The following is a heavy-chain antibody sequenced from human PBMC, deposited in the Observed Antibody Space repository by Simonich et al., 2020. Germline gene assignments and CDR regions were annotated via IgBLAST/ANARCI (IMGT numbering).Heavy chain of an antibody. CDR1: GYTFTGYY. CDR2: INPNRGGT. V-gene: IGHV1-2*05. Sequence: QVQLVQSGAEVKKPGASVKVSCKASGYTFTGYYMHWVRQAPGQGLEWMVGINPNRGGTNYAQKFQGRVTMTRDTSISTAYMELSRLRSDDTVVYYCARDPVVPAAIRNAFDIWGQGTMVTVSS. CDR3: ARDPVVPAAIRNAFDI. D-gene: IGHD2-2*01. J-gene: IGHJ3*02.